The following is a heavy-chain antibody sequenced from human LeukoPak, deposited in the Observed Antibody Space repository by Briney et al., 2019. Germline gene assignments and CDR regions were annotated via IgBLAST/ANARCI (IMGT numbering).Heavy chain of an antibody. CDR2: IRNKVYGGTT. V-gene: IGHV3-49*03. CDR1: GFTFGDYA. CDR3: TRARPGVVVVAARGDY. J-gene: IGHJ4*02. D-gene: IGHD2-15*01. Sequence: GGSLRLSCTASGFTFGDYAMSWFRQAPGKGLEWVGFIRNKVYGGTTEYAASVKGRFTISRDDSKSIAYLQMNSLKTEDTAVYYCTRARPGVVVVAARGDYWGQGTLVTVSS.